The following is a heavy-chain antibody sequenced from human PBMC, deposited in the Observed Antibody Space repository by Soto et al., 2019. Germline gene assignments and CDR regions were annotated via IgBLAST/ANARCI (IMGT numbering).Heavy chain of an antibody. V-gene: IGHV4-30-4*01. CDR3: ARVRYCSGGSCYSPFFDY. CDR1: GGSISSGDYY. D-gene: IGHD2-15*01. CDR2: IYYSGST. J-gene: IGHJ4*02. Sequence: QVQLQESGPGLVKPSQTLSLTCTVSGGSISSGDYYWSWIRQPPGKGLEWIGYIYYSGSTYYNPSLKSRVTISVDTSKNQFSRKLSSVTAADTAVYYCARVRYCSGGSCYSPFFDYWGQGTLVTVSS.